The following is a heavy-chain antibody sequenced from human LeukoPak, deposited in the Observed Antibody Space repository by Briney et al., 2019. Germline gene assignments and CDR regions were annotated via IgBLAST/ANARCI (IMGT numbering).Heavy chain of an antibody. D-gene: IGHD3-22*01. V-gene: IGHV3-23*01. CDR2: ISGSGGST. CDR1: GFTFSSYA. CDR3: AKDNYDSSGFLPDAFDI. Sequence: GGSLRLSCAASGFTFSSYAMSWVRQAPGKGLEWVSCISGSGGSTYYADSVKGRFTISRDNSKNTLYLQMNSLRAEDTAVYYCAKDNYDSSGFLPDAFDIWGQGTMVTVSS. J-gene: IGHJ3*02.